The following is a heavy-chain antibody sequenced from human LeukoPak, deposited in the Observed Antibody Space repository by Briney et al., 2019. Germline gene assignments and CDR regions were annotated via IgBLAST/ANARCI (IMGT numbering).Heavy chain of an antibody. CDR2: VHLNGAN. V-gene: IGHV4-4*02. CDR3: TRESGAFSPFGF. J-gene: IGHJ4*02. CDR1: GGSILSTNW. D-gene: IGHD1-26*01. Sequence: SETLSLTCAVSGGSILSTNWWSWVRQPPRKGLEWIGEVHLNGANNYNPSVEGRVTMSIDKSKNHLSLEVISVTAADTAMYYCTRESGAFSPFGFWGQGTLVTVSS.